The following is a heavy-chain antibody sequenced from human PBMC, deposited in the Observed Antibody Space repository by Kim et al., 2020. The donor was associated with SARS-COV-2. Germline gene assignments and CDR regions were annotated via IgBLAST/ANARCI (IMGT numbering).Heavy chain of an antibody. CDR3: ARSPRDSTKDAFDI. J-gene: IGHJ3*02. V-gene: IGHV1-18*04. CDR2: ISAYNGNT. CDR1: GYTFTSYG. D-gene: IGHD2-2*01. Sequence: ASVKVSCKASGYTFTSYGISWVRQAPGQGLEWMGWISAYNGNTNYAQKLQGRVTMTTDTSTSTAYMELRSLRSDDTAVYYCARSPRDSTKDAFDIWGQGTMVTVSS.